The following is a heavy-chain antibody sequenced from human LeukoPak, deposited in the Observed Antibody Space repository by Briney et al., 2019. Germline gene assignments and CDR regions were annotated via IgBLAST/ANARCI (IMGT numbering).Heavy chain of an antibody. Sequence: ASVKVSCKTSGSTFTRHYMHWVRQAPGQGLEWMGWINPNSGGTNYAQKFQGRVTMTRDTSISTAYMELSRLRSDDTAVYYCARRAYSSGWNWFDPWGQGTLVTVSS. CDR2: INPNSGGT. CDR3: ARRAYSSGWNWFDP. CDR1: GSTFTRHY. V-gene: IGHV1-2*02. D-gene: IGHD6-19*01. J-gene: IGHJ5*02.